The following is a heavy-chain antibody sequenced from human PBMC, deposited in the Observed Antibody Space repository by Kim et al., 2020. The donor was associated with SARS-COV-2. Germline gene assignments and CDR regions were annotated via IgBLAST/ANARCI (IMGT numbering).Heavy chain of an antibody. J-gene: IGHJ5*02. CDR3: ARGGPAHEFDP. CDR2: DT. V-gene: IGHV1-2*02. Sequence: DTRYVRKYQGRVSLTRDTSTTTAYMELNRLTSDDTAVYYCARGGPAHEFDPWGQGTLVTVSS.